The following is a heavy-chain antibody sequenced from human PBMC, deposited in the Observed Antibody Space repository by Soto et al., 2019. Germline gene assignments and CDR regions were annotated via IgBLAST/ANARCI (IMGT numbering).Heavy chain of an antibody. Sequence: GGSLRLSCAASGFTVSSNYMSWVRQAPGKGLDWVAVISYDGNTQFYGDSVKGRFIVSRDNSRNTLYLQLSNLQAEDTAVYYCAKVSRPSRISTPDFDYWGQGTLVTVSS. CDR3: AKVSRPSRISTPDFDY. V-gene: IGHV3-30*18. CDR2: ISYDGNTQ. J-gene: IGHJ4*02. CDR1: GFTVSSNY.